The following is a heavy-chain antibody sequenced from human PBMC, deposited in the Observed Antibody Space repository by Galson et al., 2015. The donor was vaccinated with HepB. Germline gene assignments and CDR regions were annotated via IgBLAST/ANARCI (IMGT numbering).Heavy chain of an antibody. V-gene: IGHV3-30-3*01. CDR2: ISYDGSNK. CDR3: ARDSSVAGTSFAFDI. J-gene: IGHJ3*02. D-gene: IGHD6-19*01. Sequence: SLRLSCAAPGFTFSSYAMHWVRQAPGKGLEWVAVISYDGSNKYYADSVKGRFTISRDNSKNTLYLQMNSLRAEDTAVYYCARDSSVAGTSFAFDIWGQGTMVTVSS. CDR1: GFTFSSYA.